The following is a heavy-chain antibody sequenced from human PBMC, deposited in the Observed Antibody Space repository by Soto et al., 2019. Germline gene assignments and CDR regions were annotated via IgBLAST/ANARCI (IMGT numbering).Heavy chain of an antibody. CDR2: IIPKFGTT. CDR1: GGSFSTYG. V-gene: IGHV1-69*13. CDR3: ARELDPYYGGNSLSLDY. D-gene: IGHD4-17*01. Sequence: QVQLVQSGAEVKKPGSSVKVSCKASGGSFSTYGINWVRLAPGQGLEWMGGIIPKFGTTNYAQKFRGRVTLTADESTNTAYIELNYLRSEDTAVYFCARELDPYYGGNSLSLDYWGQGTLVTVSS. J-gene: IGHJ4*02.